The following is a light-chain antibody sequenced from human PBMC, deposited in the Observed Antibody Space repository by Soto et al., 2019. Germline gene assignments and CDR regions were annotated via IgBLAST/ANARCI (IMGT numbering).Light chain of an antibody. Sequence: EIVLTQCPDTLSLYPGERATLSCRASQSVTTYLAWYQQKPGQAPRLLIYDASNMATGIPARFSGSGSGTDFTLTISILEPEDFAVYYCQQRSNWPPLISFGQGTRLEI. CDR1: QSVTTY. V-gene: IGKV3-11*01. CDR2: DAS. J-gene: IGKJ5*01. CDR3: QQRSNWPPLIS.